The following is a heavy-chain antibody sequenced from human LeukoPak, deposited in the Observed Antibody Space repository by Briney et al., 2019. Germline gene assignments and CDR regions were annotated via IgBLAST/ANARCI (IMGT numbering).Heavy chain of an antibody. D-gene: IGHD6-6*01. V-gene: IGHV3-23*01. CDR1: GFTFSNHA. Sequence: GGSLRLSCAASGFTFSNHAMSWVRQAPGKGLEYVSAISGSGGSTYYAESVKGRFTISRDNSKNTLYLQMNSLRVEDTAVYYCARDRYSSSRAFDYWGQGTLVTVSS. J-gene: IGHJ4*02. CDR3: ARDRYSSSRAFDY. CDR2: ISGSGGST.